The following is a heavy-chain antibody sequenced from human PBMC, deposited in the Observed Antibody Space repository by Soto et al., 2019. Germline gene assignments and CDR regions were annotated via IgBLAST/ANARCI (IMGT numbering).Heavy chain of an antibody. CDR1: GDSINNYY. J-gene: IGHJ4*02. CDR3: AREGASRFRGFDY. V-gene: IGHV4-59*01. Sequence: QVQLQESGPGLVKPSETLSLTCSVSGDSINNYYWSWIRQPPGKGLEWIGFVHYTGGANYNPSLKSRVTISVGTSKTQFSLRLSSVTAADSGVYYCAREGASRFRGFDYWGQGTLVTVSS. D-gene: IGHD2-2*01. CDR2: VHYTGGA.